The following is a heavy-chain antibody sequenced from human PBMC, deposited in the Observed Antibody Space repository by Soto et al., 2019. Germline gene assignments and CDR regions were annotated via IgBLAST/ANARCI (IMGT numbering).Heavy chain of an antibody. CDR1: CASISGSY. CDR3: ARVWGLDYIDS. CDR2: IYHSGST. D-gene: IGHD7-27*01. Sequence: SATLSLACTVSCASISGSYWIWIRRPPGKGLEWIGYIYHSGSTKYNPSLKSRVTISVDTSKNQFSVKLSSVTAADTAVYYCARVWGLDYIDSWGQGTRSPSPQ. V-gene: IGHV4-59*01. J-gene: IGHJ4*02.